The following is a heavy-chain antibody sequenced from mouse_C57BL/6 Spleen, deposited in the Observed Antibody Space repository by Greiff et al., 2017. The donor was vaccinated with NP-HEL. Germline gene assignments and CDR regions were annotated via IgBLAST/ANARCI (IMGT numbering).Heavy chain of an antibody. CDR3: ARTDYGSLYWYFDV. CDR1: GYAFSSYW. CDR2: IYPGDGAT. D-gene: IGHD1-1*01. V-gene: IGHV1-80*01. J-gene: IGHJ1*03. Sequence: VQLQQSGAELVKPGASVKISCKASGYAFSSYWMNWVKQRPGKGLAWIGQIYPGDGATNYNGKFKGKATLTADKSSSTAYMQLSRLTSEDSAVYFCARTDYGSLYWYFDVWGTGTTGTVSS.